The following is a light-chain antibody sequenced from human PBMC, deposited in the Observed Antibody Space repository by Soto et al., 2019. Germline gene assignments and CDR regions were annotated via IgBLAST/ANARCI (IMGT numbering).Light chain of an antibody. Sequence: QSVLTQPASVSGSPGQSITISCTGTSSDVGSYNLVSWYQQHPGKAPKLMIFEDNKRPSGISNRFSGSKSASTASLTISGLRAEDEADYYCCSYAGSSTYVFGTGTQLTVL. V-gene: IGLV2-23*01. CDR2: EDN. CDR1: SSDVGSYNL. CDR3: CSYAGSSTYV. J-gene: IGLJ1*01.